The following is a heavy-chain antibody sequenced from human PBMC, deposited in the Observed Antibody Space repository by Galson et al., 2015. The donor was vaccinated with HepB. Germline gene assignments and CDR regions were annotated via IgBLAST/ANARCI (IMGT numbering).Heavy chain of an antibody. CDR3: ARDLYIRAGGGGGSFLGY. CDR2: IWYDGSNK. D-gene: IGHD1-26*01. V-gene: IGHV3-33*08. Sequence: SLRLSCAASGFTFSRYAMTWVRQAPGKGLEWVAVIWYDGSNKYYADSVKGRFTISRDNSKNTLYLQMNSLRAEDTAVYYCARDLYIRAGGGGGSFLGYWGQGTLVTVSS. CDR1: GFTFSRYA. J-gene: IGHJ4*02.